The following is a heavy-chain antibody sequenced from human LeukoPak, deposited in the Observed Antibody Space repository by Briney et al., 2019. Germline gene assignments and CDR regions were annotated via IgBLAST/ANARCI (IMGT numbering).Heavy chain of an antibody. V-gene: IGHV3-7*05. J-gene: IGHJ3*02. D-gene: IGHD3-10*01. CDR2: IKHDGSQK. Sequence: GGSLRLSCAASGFTFSRFWMSWARQAPGKGLEWVANIKHDGSQKYYVDSAKGRFTISRDNAKNSVYLQMNSLTAEDTAVYYCARDGMGGIKAFDMWGQGTMVTVSS. CDR1: GFTFSRFW. CDR3: ARDGMGGIKAFDM.